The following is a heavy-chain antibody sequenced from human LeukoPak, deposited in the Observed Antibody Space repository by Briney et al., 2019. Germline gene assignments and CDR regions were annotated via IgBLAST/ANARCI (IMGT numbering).Heavy chain of an antibody. CDR3: ARRGYSGYDFQD. CDR2: IIPIFGTA. Sequence: RASVKVSCKASGYSFTGYYIHWVRQAPGQGLEWMGGIIPIFGTANYAQKFQGRVTITADESTSTAYMELSSLRSEDTAVYYCARRGYSGYDFQDWGQGTLVTVSS. CDR1: GYSFTGYY. J-gene: IGHJ1*01. V-gene: IGHV1-69*13. D-gene: IGHD5-12*01.